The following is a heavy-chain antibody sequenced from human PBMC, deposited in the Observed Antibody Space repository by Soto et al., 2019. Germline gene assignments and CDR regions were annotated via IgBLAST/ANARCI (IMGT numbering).Heavy chain of an antibody. J-gene: IGHJ5*02. CDR2: INVGNGNT. Sequence: QVQVVQSGAEEKKPGASVKVSCKASGYTYISYSMHWVRQAPGQRLERMGWINVGNGNTKYSQNFQGRVTINQDTSASTAYMELSSLTSEDTAVYYCAREKWGSGSRWLDPWGQGTLVTVSS. D-gene: IGHD6-19*01. CDR3: AREKWGSGSRWLDP. V-gene: IGHV1-3*05. CDR1: GYTYISYS.